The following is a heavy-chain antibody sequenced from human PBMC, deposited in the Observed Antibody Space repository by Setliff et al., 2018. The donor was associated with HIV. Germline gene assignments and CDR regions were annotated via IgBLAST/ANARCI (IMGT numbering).Heavy chain of an antibody. CDR2: ISGDGRET. CDR1: GLTFSNYA. D-gene: IGHD4-4*01. CDR3: AKGGHYSFYDY. V-gene: IGHV3-23*01. Sequence: PGGSLRLSCTASGLTFSNYAMTWVRRAPGKGLEWVSTISGDGRETFYADSVKGRFTISRDNSRNTQFLQMNSLRAEDTAVYYCAKGGHYSFYDYWGQGTLVTVSS. J-gene: IGHJ4*02.